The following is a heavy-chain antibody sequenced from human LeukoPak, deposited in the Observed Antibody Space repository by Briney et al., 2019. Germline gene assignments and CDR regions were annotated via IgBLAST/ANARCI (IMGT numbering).Heavy chain of an antibody. CDR2: IYSGGTI. J-gene: IGHJ4*02. CDR3: ARGSLYSSKSFDY. CDR1: GFTVSSNY. V-gene: IGHV3-53*01. D-gene: IGHD6-13*01. Sequence: PGGSLRLSCAASGFTVSSNYMSWVRQAPGKGLEWVSIIYSGGTIYYADSVKGRFTISRDSSKNTLYLQMNSLTAEDTAVYYCARGSLYSSKSFDYWGQGTLVTVSS.